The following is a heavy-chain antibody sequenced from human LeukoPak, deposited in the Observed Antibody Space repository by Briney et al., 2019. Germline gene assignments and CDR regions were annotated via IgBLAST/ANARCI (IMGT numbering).Heavy chain of an antibody. Sequence: PGGSLRLSCAASGFTVSSNYMSWVRQAPGKGLEWFSVIYSGGSTYYADSVKGRFTISRDNSKNTLYLQMNSLRAEDTAVYYCARVYWNDLSFDYWGQGTLVTVSS. V-gene: IGHV3-53*01. CDR2: IYSGGST. J-gene: IGHJ4*02. CDR3: ARVYWNDLSFDY. D-gene: IGHD1-1*01. CDR1: GFTVSSNY.